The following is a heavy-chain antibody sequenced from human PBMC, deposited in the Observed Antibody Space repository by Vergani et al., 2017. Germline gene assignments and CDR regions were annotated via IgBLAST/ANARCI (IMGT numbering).Heavy chain of an antibody. CDR1: GFTFSSYS. J-gene: IGHJ6*03. CDR3: AREGGDCSSTSCRYYYYYYMDV. V-gene: IGHV3-21*01. Sequence: EVQLVESGGGLVKPGGSLRLSCAASGFTFSSYSMNWVRQAPGKGLEWVSSISSSSSYIYYADSVKGRFTISRDNAKNSLYLQMNSLRAEDTAVYYCAREGGDCSSTSCRYYYYYYMDVWGKGTTVTVSS. CDR2: ISSSSSYI. D-gene: IGHD2-2*01.